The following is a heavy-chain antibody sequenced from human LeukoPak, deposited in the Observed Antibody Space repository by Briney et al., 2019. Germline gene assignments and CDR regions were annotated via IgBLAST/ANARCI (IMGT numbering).Heavy chain of an antibody. D-gene: IGHD1-7*01. Sequence: AETLSLTCTASGGSVNGYYWNWIRQAPGKGLEWIGFIHYSGLTVYSPSLQSRVSMSVDTSRNQFSRDLSSVTAADTALYYCARDPPEDEWNSLDSWGQGILVTVSS. CDR3: ARDPPEDEWNSLDS. V-gene: IGHV4-59*02. CDR2: IHYSGLT. CDR1: GGSVNGYY. J-gene: IGHJ4*02.